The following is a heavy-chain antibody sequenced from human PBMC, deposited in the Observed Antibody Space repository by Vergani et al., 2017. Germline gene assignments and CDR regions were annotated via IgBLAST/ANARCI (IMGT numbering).Heavy chain of an antibody. CDR3: ARSTYYYDSSGSYTTRYYYYYGMDV. D-gene: IGHD3-22*01. Sequence: QVQLQESGPGVVKPSETLSLICTVSGGSISSYYWSWIRQPPGKGLEWIGYIYYSGSTNYNPSLNSRVTISVDTSKNQFSLKLSSVTAADTAVYYCARSTYYYDSSGSYTTRYYYYYGMDVWGQGTTVTVSS. CDR2: IYYSGST. CDR1: GGSISSYY. J-gene: IGHJ6*02. V-gene: IGHV4-59*01.